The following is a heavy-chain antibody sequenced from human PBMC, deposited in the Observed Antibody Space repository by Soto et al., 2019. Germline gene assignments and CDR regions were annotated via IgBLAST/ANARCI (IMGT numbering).Heavy chain of an antibody. V-gene: IGHV3-30*04. CDR2: MSFDGSKA. CDR1: GFTLSSYA. Sequence: QVQLVESGGGVVQPGRSLSLSCAASGFTLSSYAVHWVRQAPGKGLEWVAVMSFDGSKASHADSVKGRFTISRDNSKNTVSLQINSLRVEDSAVYYCERGPPGVVPGTIGFGGMDVWGQGTTVTVSS. D-gene: IGHD2-2*01. CDR3: ERGPPGVVPGTIGFGGMDV. J-gene: IGHJ6*02.